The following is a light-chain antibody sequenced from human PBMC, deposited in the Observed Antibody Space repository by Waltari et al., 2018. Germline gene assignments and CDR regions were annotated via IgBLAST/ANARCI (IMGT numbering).Light chain of an antibody. V-gene: IGLV3-10*01. CDR1: ALPKQY. J-gene: IGLJ3*02. Sequence: SYELTQSPSVSVSPGQTATITCPGDALPKQYAYWYQQKSGQAPVLVIYRDTKRPSGIPEKFSGSSTGTMATLTISGAQVEDEGDYYCYSAEISGKLWAFGGGTKLTVL. CDR3: YSAEISGKLWA. CDR2: RDT.